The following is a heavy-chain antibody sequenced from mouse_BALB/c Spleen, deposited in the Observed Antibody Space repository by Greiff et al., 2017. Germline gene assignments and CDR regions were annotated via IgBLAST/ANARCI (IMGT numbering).Heavy chain of an antibody. CDR2: INPSNGRT. CDR3: ARPAYRHNYFDY. D-gene: IGHD2-14*01. Sequence: VQLQQPGAELVKPGASVKLSCKASGYTFTSYWMHWVKQRPGQGLEWIGEINPSNGRTNYNEKFKSKATLTVDKSSSTAYMQLSSLTSEDSAVYYCARPAYRHNYFDYWGQGTTLTVSS. V-gene: IGHV1S81*02. CDR1: GYTFTSYW. J-gene: IGHJ2*01.